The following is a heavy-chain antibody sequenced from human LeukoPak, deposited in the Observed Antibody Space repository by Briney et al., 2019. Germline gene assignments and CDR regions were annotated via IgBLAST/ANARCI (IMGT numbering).Heavy chain of an antibody. V-gene: IGHV4-4*09. Sequence: SQTLSLTCTVSGVSISSYYWTWIRQPPGKGLEWVGYVYTSGSTNFHPSLKGRIAMSVDTSTNRFSLNLRSVTAADTAVYYCARHDPRVDANLDYWGQGTLVTVSS. CDR2: VYTSGST. J-gene: IGHJ4*02. CDR1: GVSISSYY. CDR3: ARHDPRVDANLDY. D-gene: IGHD2-2*01.